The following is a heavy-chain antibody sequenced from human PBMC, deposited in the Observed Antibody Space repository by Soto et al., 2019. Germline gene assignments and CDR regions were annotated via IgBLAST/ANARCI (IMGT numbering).Heavy chain of an antibody. CDR2: ISSSSSYI. D-gene: IGHD4-17*01. CDR1: GFTFSSYS. V-gene: IGHV3-21*01. J-gene: IGHJ4*02. Sequence: GGSLRLSCAASGFTFSSYSMNWVRQAPGKGLEWVSSISSSSSYIYYADSVKGRFTISRDNAKNSLYLQMNSLRAEDTAVYYCARDPKVGEPRNQYYFDYWGQGTLVTVSS. CDR3: ARDPKVGEPRNQYYFDY.